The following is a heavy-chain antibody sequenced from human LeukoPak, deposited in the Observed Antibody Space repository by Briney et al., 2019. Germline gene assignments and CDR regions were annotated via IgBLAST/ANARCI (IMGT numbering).Heavy chain of an antibody. J-gene: IGHJ4*02. D-gene: IGHD6-13*01. CDR2: ISFDGSIE. V-gene: IGHV3-30*18. CDR3: AKDLQHLVRTLSFDY. CDR1: GFSFSNYG. Sequence: PGGSLRLSCAASGFSFSNYGMHWVRQSPGKGLEWGGVISFDGSIEYYADSVKGRFTISRDDSTNTLYLQMNSLRPEDSALYYCAKDLQHLVRTLSFDYWGQGTLVTVSS.